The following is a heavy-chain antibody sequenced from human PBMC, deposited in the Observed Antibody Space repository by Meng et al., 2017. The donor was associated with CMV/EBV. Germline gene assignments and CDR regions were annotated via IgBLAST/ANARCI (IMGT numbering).Heavy chain of an antibody. Sequence: ASVKVSCKASGYTFTGYYMHWVRQAPGQGLEWMGWINPNSGGTNYAQKFQGRVTMTRDTSISTAYMELSRLRSDDTAVYCCARDRVVRIVGATTDWFDPWGQGTLVTVSS. CDR1: GYTFTGYY. D-gene: IGHD1-26*01. J-gene: IGHJ5*02. V-gene: IGHV1-2*02. CDR2: INPNSGGT. CDR3: ARDRVVRIVGATTDWFDP.